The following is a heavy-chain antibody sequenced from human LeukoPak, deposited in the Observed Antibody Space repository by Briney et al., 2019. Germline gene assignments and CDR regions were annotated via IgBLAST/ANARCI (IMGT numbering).Heavy chain of an antibody. CDR3: PKTAYEILTGYPTYYFDY. CDR2: ISSSSSYI. V-gene: IGHV3-21*01. CDR1: GCAFSSYT. Sequence: GGSLRLSCAASGCAFSSYTMNWVREAPGKGLEWVSSISSSSSYIYYADSVKGRFTISRDNAKNSLYLQMNSLRAEDTVFFFKPKTAYEILTGYPTYYFDYWGQGTLVTVSS. J-gene: IGHJ4*02. D-gene: IGHD3-9*01.